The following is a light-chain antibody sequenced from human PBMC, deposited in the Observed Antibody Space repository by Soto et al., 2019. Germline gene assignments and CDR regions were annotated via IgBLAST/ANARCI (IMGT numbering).Light chain of an antibody. CDR3: QQYGSSPPT. J-gene: IGKJ2*01. Sequence: EIVLTQSPGTLSLSPGERATLSCRASQSVSSSYLAWYQQKPGQAPRLLIYGASSRATGIPDRFSGSGSGTDFTLTISRLEPEDFAVYYCQQYGSSPPTFGQGTTLEIK. CDR2: GAS. CDR1: QSVSSSY. V-gene: IGKV3-20*01.